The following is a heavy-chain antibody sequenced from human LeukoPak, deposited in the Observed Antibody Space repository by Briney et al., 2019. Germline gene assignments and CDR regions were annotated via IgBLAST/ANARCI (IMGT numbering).Heavy chain of an antibody. CDR1: GGSISSGNYY. CDR2: IFTSGST. CDR3: ASDHCTMTGCYSH. V-gene: IGHV4-61*02. J-gene: IGHJ4*02. D-gene: IGHD2-15*01. Sequence: SQTLSLTCTVSGGSISSGNYYWTWIRQPAGKGLEWIGRIFTSGSTNYNPSLKSRVTISVDTSKNHFSLKLSSVTAADTAVYYCASDHCTMTGCYSHWGQGTLVTVSS.